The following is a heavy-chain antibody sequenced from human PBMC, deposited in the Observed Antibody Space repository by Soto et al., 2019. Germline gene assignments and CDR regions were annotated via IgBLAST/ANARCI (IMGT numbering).Heavy chain of an antibody. D-gene: IGHD3-22*01. Sequence: GESLKISCKGSGYSFTSYWIGWVRQMPGKGLEWMGIIYPGDSDTRYSPSFQGQVTISADKSTSTAYLQWSSLKASDTAMYYCARLEDYDSRGYYYEYFQHWGQGTLVTVSS. J-gene: IGHJ1*01. CDR1: GYSFTSYW. CDR3: ARLEDYDSRGYYYEYFQH. V-gene: IGHV5-51*01. CDR2: IYPGDSDT.